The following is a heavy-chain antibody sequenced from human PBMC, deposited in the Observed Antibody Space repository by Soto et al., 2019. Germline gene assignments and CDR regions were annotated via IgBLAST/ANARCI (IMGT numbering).Heavy chain of an antibody. D-gene: IGHD5-12*01. CDR3: ARDATEMATLMSNWFDP. CDR1: GFTFSSYS. Sequence: GGSLRLSCAASGFTFSSYSMNWVRQAPGKGLEWVSSISSSSYIYYADSVKGRFTISRDNAKNSLYLQMNSLRAEDTAVYYCARDATEMATLMSNWFDPWGQGTLVTVSS. J-gene: IGHJ5*02. CDR2: ISSSSYI. V-gene: IGHV3-21*01.